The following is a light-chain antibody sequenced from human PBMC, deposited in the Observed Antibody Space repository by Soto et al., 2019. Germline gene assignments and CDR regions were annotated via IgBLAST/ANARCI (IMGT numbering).Light chain of an antibody. CDR1: SSNLGAGYD. J-gene: IGLJ1*01. CDR3: QAYDNSLSGSEV. CDR2: GNR. Sequence: QPVLTQPPSVSGAPGQRVTLSCTGNSSNLGAGYDVHWYQQLPGAAPKLVIFGNRNRPSGVPERFSGSKSGTSASLAITGLQAEDEAGYYCQAYDNSLSGSEVFGTGTKLTVL. V-gene: IGLV1-40*01.